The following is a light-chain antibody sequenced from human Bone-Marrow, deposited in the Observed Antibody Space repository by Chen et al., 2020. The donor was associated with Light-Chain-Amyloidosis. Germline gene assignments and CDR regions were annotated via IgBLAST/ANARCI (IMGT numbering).Light chain of an antibody. Sequence: QSVLTQPASASGSPGQSTTISSTGTSSDIGGYDLFSWYQRHPGKAPKLIIYEVNQRPSGVSYRFSGSKSGNTASLTISGLQAEDEADYYCCSYAGSYTLWVFGGGTKLTVL. CDR2: EVN. J-gene: IGLJ3*02. CDR1: SSDIGGYDL. V-gene: IGLV2-23*02. CDR3: CSYAGSYTLWV.